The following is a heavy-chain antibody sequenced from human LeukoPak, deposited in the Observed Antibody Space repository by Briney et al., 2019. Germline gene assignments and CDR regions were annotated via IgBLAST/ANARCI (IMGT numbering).Heavy chain of an antibody. CDR3: AKGGAYGSGSYWAFDY. CDR2: ISGSGGST. J-gene: IGHJ4*02. V-gene: IGHV3-23*01. Sequence: GGSLRLSCAASGLTFSSYVMSWVRQAPGKGLEWVSAISGSGGSTYYADSVKGRFTISRDNSKNTLYLQMNSLRAEDTAVYYCAKGGAYGSGSYWAFDYWGQGTLVTVSS. CDR1: GLTFSSYV. D-gene: IGHD3-10*01.